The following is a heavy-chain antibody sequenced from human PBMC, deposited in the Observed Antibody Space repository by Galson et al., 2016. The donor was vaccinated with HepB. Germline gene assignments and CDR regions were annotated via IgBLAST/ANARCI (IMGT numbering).Heavy chain of an antibody. CDR3: ARVVPPVRFGSEYYFDY. D-gene: IGHD1-26*01. CDR2: IYSSGST. Sequence: SETLSLTCAVYGGSFSSYYWSWIRQPAGKGLEWIGRIYSSGSTNYNPSLKSRVTMSVDTSKNQFSLKLSSVTAADTAVYYCARVVPPVRFGSEYYFDYWGQGTLVTVSS. J-gene: IGHJ4*02. CDR1: GGSFSSYY. V-gene: IGHV4-59*10.